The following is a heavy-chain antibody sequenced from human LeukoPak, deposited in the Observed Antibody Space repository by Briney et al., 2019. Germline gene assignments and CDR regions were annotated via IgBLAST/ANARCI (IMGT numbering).Heavy chain of an antibody. CDR2: ISYDGSNK. CDR1: GFTFSSYA. D-gene: IGHD3-9*01. J-gene: IGHJ6*03. V-gene: IGHV3-30*04. CDR3: ARDPSTRYFDWLPTLAYYYYYMDV. Sequence: PGGSLRLSCAASGFTFSSYAMHWVRQAPGKGLEWVALISYDGSNKYYADSVKGRFTISRDNSKNTLYLQMNSLRAEDTAVYYCARDPSTRYFDWLPTLAYYYYYMDVWGKGTTVTVSS.